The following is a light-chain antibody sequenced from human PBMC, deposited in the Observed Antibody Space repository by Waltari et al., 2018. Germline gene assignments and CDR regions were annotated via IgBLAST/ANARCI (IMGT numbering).Light chain of an antibody. CDR3: TSYTSSNTWV. J-gene: IGLJ3*02. CDR1: SRDIGAYNY. V-gene: IGLV2-14*03. Sequence: QSALTQPASVSESPGQSITISCTGTSRDIGAYNYVFWYQQHPGKAPKLMIPDVTNRPSGVSNRFSGSKSGNTASLTISGLQAEDEADYYCTSYTSSNTWVFGGGTKLTVL. CDR2: DVT.